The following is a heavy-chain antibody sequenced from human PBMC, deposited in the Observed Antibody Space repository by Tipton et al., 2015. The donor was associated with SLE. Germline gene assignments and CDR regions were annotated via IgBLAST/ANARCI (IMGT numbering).Heavy chain of an antibody. CDR2: VYYTGNT. D-gene: IGHD3-22*01. J-gene: IGHJ4*02. CDR3: ARDEYRYDTTGYHLLGHFDF. V-gene: IGHV4-39*07. CDR1: GGSINRYY. Sequence: GLVKPSETLSLTCTVSGGSINRYYWGWIRQPPGKGLEWVGTVYYTGNTFYNPSLKSRVTISVDTSKNQFSLNLSSVTAADTAVYYCARDEYRYDTTGYHLLGHFDFWGQGTLVTVSS.